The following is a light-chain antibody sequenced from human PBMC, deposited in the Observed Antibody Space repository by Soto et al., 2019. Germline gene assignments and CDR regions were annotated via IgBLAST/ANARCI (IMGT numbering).Light chain of an antibody. CDR3: QQRSTLT. Sequence: EIVLTQSPATLSLSPGERASLSCRASQSVSSYLAWYQQKPGQAPRLLIYDAPYRATGIPARFSGSGSGTDFTLTISSLEPEDFAVYYCQQRSTLTFGGGTKVEIK. CDR1: QSVSSY. CDR2: DAP. J-gene: IGKJ4*01. V-gene: IGKV3-11*01.